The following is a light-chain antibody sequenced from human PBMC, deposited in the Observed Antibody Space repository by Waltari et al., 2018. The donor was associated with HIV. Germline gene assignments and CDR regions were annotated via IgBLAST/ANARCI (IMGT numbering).Light chain of an antibody. V-gene: IGLV3-25*03. CDR1: ALTKQY. Sequence: DLTQPTSVSVHTGQTATIPCTGDALTKQYGYWYQKKACQAHVLLINKDSERLSGIPERFAGSSSGTSLTLTINGVRAEDEAEYYCQSADSSGVDFVVFGGGTKLTVL. CDR3: QSADSSGVDFVV. J-gene: IGLJ2*01. CDR2: KDS.